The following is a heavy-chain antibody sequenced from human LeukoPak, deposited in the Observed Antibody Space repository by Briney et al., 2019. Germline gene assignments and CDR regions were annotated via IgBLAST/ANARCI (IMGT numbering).Heavy chain of an antibody. CDR1: GVSLSGYF. J-gene: IGHJ4*02. CDR2: INHSGST. CDR3: ARHLLGSEAAAHDY. V-gene: IGHV4-34*01. Sequence: DPSETLSLTCAVYGVSLSGYFWSWIRQPPGKGLEWIGEINHSGSTSHNPSLKSRVTISVDTSKNQFSLNLNSVTAADTAVYYCARHLLGSEAAAHDYWGQGTLVTVSS. D-gene: IGHD6-13*01.